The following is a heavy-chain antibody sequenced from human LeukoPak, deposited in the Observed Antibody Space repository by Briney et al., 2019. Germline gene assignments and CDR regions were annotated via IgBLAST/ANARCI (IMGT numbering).Heavy chain of an antibody. Sequence: GGSLRLSCAVSGFTFSGFWMSWSRQAPGKGLEWVASINSDGSEGYYADVVKGRYTISRDNAKNSLYLQINSLRAEDTAVYYCARSSYSSSSSVWGQGTMATVSS. J-gene: IGHJ3*01. CDR2: INSDGSEG. D-gene: IGHD6-6*01. V-gene: IGHV3-7*03. CDR1: GFTFSGFW. CDR3: ARSSYSSSSSV.